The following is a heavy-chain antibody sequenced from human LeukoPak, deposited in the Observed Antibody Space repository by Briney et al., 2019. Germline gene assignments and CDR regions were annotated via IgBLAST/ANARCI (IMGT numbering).Heavy chain of an antibody. CDR1: GYTFSNYG. V-gene: IGHV1-18*01. D-gene: IGHD3-22*01. J-gene: IGHJ3*02. CDR2: ISAYNGNT. CDR3: AREPYYDSSGSQDHALDI. Sequence: ASVKVSCKASGYTFSNYGISWVRQAPGQGLEWMGWISAYNGNTNYAQKLQGRVTMTTDTSTSTAYMELRSLRSDDTAVYYCAREPYYDSSGSQDHALDIWGQGTMVTVSS.